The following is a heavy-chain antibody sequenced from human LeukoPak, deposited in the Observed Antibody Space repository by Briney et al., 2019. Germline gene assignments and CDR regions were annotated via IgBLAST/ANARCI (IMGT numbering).Heavy chain of an antibody. CDR3: AQQVVGTSNPFDT. J-gene: IGHJ3*02. CDR1: GASINNYY. Sequence: SETLSLTCTVSGASINNYYWTWIRQAPGKGLDWIGSMSYSGNTDYNPVLTKSRVTISVDRSKSQIYLSLGSVTAADTAVYFCAQQVVGTSNPFDTWGQGAWVTVSS. CDR2: MSYSGNT. D-gene: IGHD2-15*01. V-gene: IGHV4-59*03.